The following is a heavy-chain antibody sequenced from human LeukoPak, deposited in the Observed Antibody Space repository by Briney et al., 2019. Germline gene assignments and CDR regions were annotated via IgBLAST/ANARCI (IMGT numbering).Heavy chain of an antibody. CDR2: MTGPADTT. V-gene: IGHV3-23*01. CDR3: AKGAEIDH. J-gene: IGHJ4*02. CDR1: GLNFNNFA. Sequence: GGSLRLSCAASGLNFNNFAMSWVRQAPGKGLEWLSAMTGPADTTYYAESVKGRFTISGDYSKSMVFLQMNSLRVEDTAIYYCAKGAEIDHWGQGTLVTVSS.